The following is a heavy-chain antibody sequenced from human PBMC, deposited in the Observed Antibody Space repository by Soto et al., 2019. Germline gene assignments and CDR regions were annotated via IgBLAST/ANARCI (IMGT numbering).Heavy chain of an antibody. V-gene: IGHV4-34*01. J-gene: IGHJ5*02. CDR1: GGSFSGYY. D-gene: IGHD3-3*01. CDR3: ARALMYYDFWSGSRGRFDP. Sequence: SETLSLTCAVYGGSFSGYYWSWIRQPPGKGLEWIGEINHSGSTNYNPSLKSRVTISVDTSKNQFSLKLSSVTAADTAVYYCARALMYYDFWSGSRGRFDPWGQGTLVTVSS. CDR2: INHSGST.